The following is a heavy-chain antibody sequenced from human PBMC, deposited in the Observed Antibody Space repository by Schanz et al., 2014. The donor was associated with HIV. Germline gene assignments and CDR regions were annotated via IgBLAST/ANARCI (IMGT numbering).Heavy chain of an antibody. CDR2: ISVNGATR. Sequence: VQLVGSGGGLVKPGGSLRLSCAASGFTFTDNYMSWIRQAPGKGRGRLSYISVNGATREYADSVKGRFTISRDNARTSLYLQMNSLRAEDTAVYYCARVFGRTYGLPDYWGQGTLVTVSS. D-gene: IGHD3-10*01. CDR3: ARVFGRTYGLPDY. J-gene: IGHJ4*02. CDR1: GFTFTDNY. V-gene: IGHV3-11*01.